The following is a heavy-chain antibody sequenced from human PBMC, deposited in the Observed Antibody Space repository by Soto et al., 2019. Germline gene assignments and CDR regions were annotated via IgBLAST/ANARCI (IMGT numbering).Heavy chain of an antibody. CDR2: INPNSGGT. J-gene: IGHJ4*02. V-gene: IGHV1-2*02. CDR1: GYTFTGYY. CDR3: AREGSGSYYTPY. Sequence: ASVKVSCKASGYTFTGYYMHWVRQAPGQGLEWMGWINPNSGGTNYAQKFQGRVTMTRDTSISTAYMALSRLRSDDTAVYYCAREGSGSYYTPYWGQGTLVTVSS. D-gene: IGHD3-10*01.